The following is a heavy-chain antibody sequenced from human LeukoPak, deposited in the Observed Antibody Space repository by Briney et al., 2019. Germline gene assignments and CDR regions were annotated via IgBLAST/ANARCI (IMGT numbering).Heavy chain of an antibody. V-gene: IGHV3-23*01. CDR1: GFTFSSYA. D-gene: IGHD6-19*01. CDR3: AKAPPIAVAERLYYCYCLDV. CDR2: ISGSGANT. J-gene: IGHJ6*03. Sequence: GGSLRLSCAASGFTFSSYAMSWVRQAPGKGLEWVSSISGSGANTYYADSVKGRFTISRDNAKNTLYLQMNSLRAEDTAVYYFAKAPPIAVAERLYYCYCLDVWGKGTTVTVSS.